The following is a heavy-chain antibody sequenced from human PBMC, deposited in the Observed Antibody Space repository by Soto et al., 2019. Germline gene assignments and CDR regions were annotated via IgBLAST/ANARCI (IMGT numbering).Heavy chain of an antibody. V-gene: IGHV3-64D*06. CDR2: ISSNGGST. D-gene: IGHD3-3*01. J-gene: IGHJ4*02. Sequence: PGGSLRLSCSASGFTFSSYAMHWVRQAPGKGLEYVSAISSNGGSTYYADSVKGRFTISRDNSKNTLYLQMSSLRAEDTAAYYCVKDPNYDFWSGPSGYWGQGTLVTVSS. CDR1: GFTFSSYA. CDR3: VKDPNYDFWSGPSGY.